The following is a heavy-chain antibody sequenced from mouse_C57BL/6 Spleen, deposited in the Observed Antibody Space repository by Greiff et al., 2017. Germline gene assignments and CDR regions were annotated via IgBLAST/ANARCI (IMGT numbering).Heavy chain of an antibody. CDR1: GYTFTSYW. J-gene: IGHJ4*01. V-gene: IGHV1-50*01. CDR3: AKQEDAMDY. Sequence: QVQLQQPGAELVKPGASVKLSCKASGYTFTSYWMQWVKQRPGQGLEWIGEIDPSDSYTNYNRKFKGKATLTVDTSSSTAYMQLSSLTSEDSAVYDCAKQEDAMDYWGQGTSVTVSS. CDR2: IDPSDSYT.